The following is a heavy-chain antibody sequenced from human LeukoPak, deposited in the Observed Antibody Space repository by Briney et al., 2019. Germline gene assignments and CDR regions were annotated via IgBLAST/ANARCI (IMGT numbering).Heavy chain of an antibody. V-gene: IGHV3-23*01. CDR1: GFTFSSYD. CDR3: AIDPNWETHN. D-gene: IGHD7-27*01. Sequence: GGSLRLSCAASGFTFSSYDMSWVRQAPGKGLEWVSAISGSGDSTYYADSVKGRFSISGDNSKNTLYLQMTNLRVDDTALYYCAIDPNWETHNWGQGVLVTVSS. J-gene: IGHJ4*02. CDR2: ISGSGDST.